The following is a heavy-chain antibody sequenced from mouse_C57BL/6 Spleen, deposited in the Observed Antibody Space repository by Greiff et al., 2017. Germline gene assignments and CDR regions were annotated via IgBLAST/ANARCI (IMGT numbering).Heavy chain of an antibody. V-gene: IGHV1-54*01. J-gene: IGHJ2*01. CDR2: INPGSGGT. Sequence: QVQLQQSGAELVRPGTSVKVSCKASGYAFTNYLIEWVKQRPGQGLEWIGVINPGSGGTNYNEKFKGKATLTADKSSSTAYMQLSSLTSEDSAVYFCARNWVYFDYWGQGTTLTVSS. CDR3: ARNWVYFDY. D-gene: IGHD4-1*01. CDR1: GYAFTNYL.